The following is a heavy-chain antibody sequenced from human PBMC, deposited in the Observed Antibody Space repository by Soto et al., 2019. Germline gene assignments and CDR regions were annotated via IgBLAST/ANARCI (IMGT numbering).Heavy chain of an antibody. V-gene: IGHV3-33*01. CDR1: GFTFSSYG. Sequence: QVQLVESGGGVVQPGRSLRLSCAASGFTFSSYGMHWVRQAPGKGLEWVAVIWYDGSNKYYADSVKGRFTISRDNSKNTLYLQMNSLRAEDTAVYYCASGVGYYDSSGYFLANYWGQGTLVTVSS. CDR2: IWYDGSNK. CDR3: ASGVGYYDSSGYFLANY. D-gene: IGHD3-22*01. J-gene: IGHJ4*02.